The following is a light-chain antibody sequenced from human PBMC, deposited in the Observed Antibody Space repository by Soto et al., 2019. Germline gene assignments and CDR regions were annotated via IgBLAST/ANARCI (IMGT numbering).Light chain of an antibody. CDR2: KAS. Sequence: DIQMTQSPSTLSASVGDRVTITCRASQSTSSWLAWYQQKPGKAPKLLIYKASTLKSGVPSRFSGSGSGTEFTLTIRSLQPDDFATYYCQHYNSYSEAFGQGTKVDIK. V-gene: IGKV1-5*03. J-gene: IGKJ1*01. CDR1: QSTSSW. CDR3: QHYNSYSEA.